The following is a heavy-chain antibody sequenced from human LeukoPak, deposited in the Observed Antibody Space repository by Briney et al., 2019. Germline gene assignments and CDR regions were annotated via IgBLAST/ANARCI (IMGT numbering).Heavy chain of an antibody. CDR2: ISAYNGNT. D-gene: IGHD5-18*01. J-gene: IGHJ6*03. V-gene: IGHV1-18*01. Sequence: ASVKVSCKASGYTFTSNGISWGRQAPGQGLEWMGWISAYNGNTNYAQKLQGRVTMTTDTSTSTAYMDLRSLRSDDTAMYYCARDNPSGYTYGYEHYFYYIDVWGKGTTVTVSS. CDR3: ARDNPSGYTYGYEHYFYYIDV. CDR1: GYTFTSNG.